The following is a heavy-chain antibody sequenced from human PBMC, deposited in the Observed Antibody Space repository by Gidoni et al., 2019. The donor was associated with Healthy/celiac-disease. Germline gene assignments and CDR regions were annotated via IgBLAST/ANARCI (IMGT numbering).Heavy chain of an antibody. CDR3: ARHYSSGWYSRGYFDY. V-gene: IGHV5-51*01. J-gene: IGHJ4*02. CDR2: MYPGDSDT. Sequence: EVQMVQSAAVVYKPGGSLKISCKGSGYSFTSYCLGWVRQMPGKGLEWMGIMYPGDSDTRYSPSFQGQVTISADKSISTAYLQWSSLKASDTAMYYCARHYSSGWYSRGYFDYWGQGTLVTVSS. CDR1: GYSFTSYC. D-gene: IGHD6-19*01.